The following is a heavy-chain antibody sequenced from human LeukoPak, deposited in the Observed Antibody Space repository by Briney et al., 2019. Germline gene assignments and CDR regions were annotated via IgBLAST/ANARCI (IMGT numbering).Heavy chain of an antibody. CDR1: GGSISRYY. CDR3: ARALTTWLLDY. Sequence: PSETLSLTCTDSGGSISRYYWSWIRQPPGKGLQWIGYIYYSGSTNYNPSLKSRATISVDTSKNQFSLKLSSVTAADTAVYYCARALTTWLLDYWGQGTLVTVSS. V-gene: IGHV4-59*08. CDR2: IYYSGST. J-gene: IGHJ4*02. D-gene: IGHD5-18*01.